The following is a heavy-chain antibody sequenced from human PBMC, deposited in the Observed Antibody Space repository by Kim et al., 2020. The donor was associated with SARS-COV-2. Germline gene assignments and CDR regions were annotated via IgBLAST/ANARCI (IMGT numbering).Heavy chain of an antibody. CDR2: ST. CDR3: AREPSTYFDY. V-gene: IGHV3-66*01. Sequence: STYYADSVKGRFTISRDDSRKTVYLQMNSVRAEDTAVYFCAREPSTYFDYWGQGTLVTVSS. J-gene: IGHJ4*02.